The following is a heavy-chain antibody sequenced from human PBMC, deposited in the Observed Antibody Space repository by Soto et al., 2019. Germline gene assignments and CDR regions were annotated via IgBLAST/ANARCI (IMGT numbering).Heavy chain of an antibody. D-gene: IGHD4-17*01. V-gene: IGHV3-30*18. Sequence: QPGGSLRLSCAASGFTLSSYSMHWVRQAPGKGLEWVAVISYDGSNKYYADSVKGRFTISRDNSKNTLYLQMNSLRAEDTAVYYCAKDRSRIYGDYGMDFSGQAITGTGAS. CDR3: AKDRSRIYGDYGMDF. CDR1: GFTLSSYS. CDR2: ISYDGSNK. J-gene: IGHJ6*02.